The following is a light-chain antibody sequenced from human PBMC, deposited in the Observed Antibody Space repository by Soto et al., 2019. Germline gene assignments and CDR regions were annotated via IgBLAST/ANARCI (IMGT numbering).Light chain of an antibody. Sequence: DIQMTQSPSTLSASVGDRVTITCRASQSISSWLAWYQQKPGKAPKLLIYKASSLESGVPSRFSRSGSGTEFTLTISSLQPDDFATYYRQHYNSYPWTFGQGTKVEIK. J-gene: IGKJ1*01. CDR2: KAS. CDR1: QSISSW. CDR3: QHYNSYPWT. V-gene: IGKV1-5*03.